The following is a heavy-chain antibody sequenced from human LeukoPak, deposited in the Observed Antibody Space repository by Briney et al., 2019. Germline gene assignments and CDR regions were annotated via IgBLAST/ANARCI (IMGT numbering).Heavy chain of an antibody. CDR2: IYYSGST. Sequence: PSETLSLTCTVSGGSISSGDYYWNWIRQPPGKGLEWIGYIYYSGSTYYNPSLKSRVTISVDTSKNQFSLNLSSVTAADTAVYYCARGKGDYSDSSGLYYFDYWGQGTLVTVSS. D-gene: IGHD3-22*01. CDR1: GGSISSGDYY. CDR3: ARGKGDYSDSSGLYYFDY. V-gene: IGHV4-30-4*01. J-gene: IGHJ4*02.